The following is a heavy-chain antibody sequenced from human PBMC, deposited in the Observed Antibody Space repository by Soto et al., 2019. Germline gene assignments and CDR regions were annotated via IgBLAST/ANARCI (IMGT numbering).Heavy chain of an antibody. CDR3: ARSYSGYDFDY. CDR2: INHSGST. Sequence: QVQLQQWGAGLLKPSETLSLTCAVYGGSFSGYYWSWIRQPPGKGLEWIGEINHSGSTNYNPSLKSXXTXSXXTSKNQCSLNLSPVAAADSAVYYCARSYSGYDFDYWGQGTLVTVSS. D-gene: IGHD5-12*01. J-gene: IGHJ4*02. CDR1: GGSFSGYY. V-gene: IGHV4-34*01.